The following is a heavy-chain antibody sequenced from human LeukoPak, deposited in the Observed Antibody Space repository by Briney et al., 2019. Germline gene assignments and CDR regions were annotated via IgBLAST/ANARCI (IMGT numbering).Heavy chain of an antibody. V-gene: IGHV1-8*03. CDR2: MNPNSGNT. CDR1: GYTFTSYD. J-gene: IGHJ3*02. CDR3: ARAPDIVVVPAAMADDAFDI. Sequence: ASVKVSCKASGYTFTSYDITWVRQATGQGLEWMGWMNPNSGNTGYAQKFQGRVTITRNTSISTAYMELSSLRSEDTAVYYCARAPDIVVVPAAMADDAFDIWGQGTMVTVSS. D-gene: IGHD2-2*01.